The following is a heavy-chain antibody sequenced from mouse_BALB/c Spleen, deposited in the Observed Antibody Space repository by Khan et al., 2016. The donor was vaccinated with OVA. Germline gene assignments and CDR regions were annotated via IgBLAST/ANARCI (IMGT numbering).Heavy chain of an antibody. CDR1: GYSITSDYA. V-gene: IGHV3-2*02. Sequence: EVQLQESGPGLVKPSQSLSLTCTVTGYSITSDYAWNWIRQFPGNKLEWMGHISYSGNTKYNPSLKSRISITRDTSKNQFFLQLNSVTTEDTATYYCAKNYGGDFDYWGQGTTLTVSS. CDR3: AKNYGGDFDY. CDR2: ISYSGNT. J-gene: IGHJ2*01. D-gene: IGHD1-1*02.